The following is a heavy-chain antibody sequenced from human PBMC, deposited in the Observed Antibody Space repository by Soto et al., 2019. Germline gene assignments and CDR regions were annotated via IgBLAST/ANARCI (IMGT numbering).Heavy chain of an antibody. V-gene: IGHV3-30-3*01. CDR3: ARAPSGSYPEFDY. CDR1: GFIFSSYT. D-gene: IGHD1-26*01. Sequence: LRLSCAASGFIFSSYTMHWVRQAPGKGLEWVGVITYDGSNQYYADSVKGRFTISRDNSRNMLFLQMNSLRPDDTAVYYCARAPSGSYPEFDYWGQGTLVTVS. J-gene: IGHJ4*02. CDR2: ITYDGSNQ.